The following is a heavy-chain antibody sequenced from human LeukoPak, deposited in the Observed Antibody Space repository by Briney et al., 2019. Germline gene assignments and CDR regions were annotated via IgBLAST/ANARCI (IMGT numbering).Heavy chain of an antibody. CDR3: ARDTTAYYYYYYMDV. CDR1: GFTFSSYA. CDR2: ISYDGSNK. Sequence: GGSLRLSCAASGFTFSSYAMHWVRQAPGKGLEWVAVISYDGSNKYYADSVKGRFTISRDNSKNTLYLQMNSLRAEGTAVYYCARDTTAYYYYYYMDVWGKGTTVTVSS. D-gene: IGHD4-11*01. V-gene: IGHV3-30-3*01. J-gene: IGHJ6*03.